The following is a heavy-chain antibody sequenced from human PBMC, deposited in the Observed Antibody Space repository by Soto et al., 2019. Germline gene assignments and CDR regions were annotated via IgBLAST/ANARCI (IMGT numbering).Heavy chain of an antibody. Sequence: PSDTLSLTCTVSGGSISISSYYWGWILHPPGKGLEWIGSIYYSGSTYYNPSLKSRVTISVDTSKNQFSLKLSSVTAADTAVYYCASVGSWYNYYYYGMDVWGQGTTVT. CDR2: IYYSGST. V-gene: IGHV4-39*01. CDR3: ASVGSWYNYYYYGMDV. D-gene: IGHD6-13*01. J-gene: IGHJ6*02. CDR1: GGSISISSYY.